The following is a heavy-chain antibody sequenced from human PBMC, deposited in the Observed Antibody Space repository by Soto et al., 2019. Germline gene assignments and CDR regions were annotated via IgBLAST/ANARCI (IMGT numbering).Heavy chain of an antibody. Sequence: QVHLVQSGADVRKSGSSVRVSCTASGGGTLSNDGISWVRQAPGQGLEWLGRIIPFFGTPDYSQSFQGRLTITADASTGTVSMDLRSLKSDDTAVYYCAREVVTETTWGSFDSWGQGTLVTVSS. V-gene: IGHV1-69*01. J-gene: IGHJ4*02. D-gene: IGHD2-21*02. CDR1: GGGTLSNDG. CDR3: AREVVTETTWGSFDS. CDR2: IIPFFGTP.